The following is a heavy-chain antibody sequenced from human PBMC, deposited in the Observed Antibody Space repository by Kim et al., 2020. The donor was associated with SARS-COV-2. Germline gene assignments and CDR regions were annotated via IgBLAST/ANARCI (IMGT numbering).Heavy chain of an antibody. CDR1: GYTFTSYD. CDR2: MNPNSGNT. J-gene: IGHJ4*02. Sequence: ASVKVSCKASGYTFTSYDINWVRQATGQGLEWMGWMNPNSGNTGYAQKFQGRVTMTRNTSISTAYMELSSLRSEDTAVYYCARVKGTGYYDSSGYYVYWGQGTLVTVSS. CDR3: ARVKGTGYYDSSGYYVY. D-gene: IGHD3-22*01. V-gene: IGHV1-8*01.